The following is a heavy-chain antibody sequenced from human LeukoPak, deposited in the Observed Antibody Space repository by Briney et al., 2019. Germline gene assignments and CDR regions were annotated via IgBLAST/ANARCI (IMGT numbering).Heavy chain of an antibody. CDR3: ARDDGDV. V-gene: IGHV3-7*01. CDR2: INKDGSGK. J-gene: IGHJ6*04. CDR1: GFTFSNYW. Sequence: GGSLRLSCVFSGFTFSNYWMKWVRQAPGHGLEWVASINKDGSGKYSVDSVKDRVTISRDNAKNSLDLQINSLTVEDTAIYYCARDDGDVWGKGTTVTVSS.